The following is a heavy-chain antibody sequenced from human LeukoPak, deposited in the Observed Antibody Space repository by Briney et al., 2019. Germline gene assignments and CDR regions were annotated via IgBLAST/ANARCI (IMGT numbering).Heavy chain of an antibody. CDR3: ARVYQSAEYYFDY. Sequence: SETLSLTCTVSGGSIDIYYWSWIRQPPGKGLEWIGYIYYTGSTEYHPSLKSRVTISLDTSKNQFSLKLTSENAADTAVYYCARVYQSAEYYFDYWGQGNLVSVSS. V-gene: IGHV4-59*01. D-gene: IGHD2-2*01. CDR2: IYYTGST. CDR1: GGSIDIYY. J-gene: IGHJ4*02.